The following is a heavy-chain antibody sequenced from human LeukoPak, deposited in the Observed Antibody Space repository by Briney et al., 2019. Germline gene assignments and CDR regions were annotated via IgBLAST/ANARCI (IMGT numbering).Heavy chain of an antibody. CDR3: AKANRNYYGMDV. CDR1: GFTFSSYG. J-gene: IGHJ6*02. V-gene: IGHV3-23*01. D-gene: IGHD2/OR15-2a*01. CDR2: ITGSGGST. Sequence: PGGSLRLSCAASGFTFSSYGMMWVRQAPGKGLEWVSAITGSGGSTYYADSMKGRWTIARDNSKTTVYLQMHSLRAEDTALYYCAKANRNYYGMDVWGQGTTVTVSS.